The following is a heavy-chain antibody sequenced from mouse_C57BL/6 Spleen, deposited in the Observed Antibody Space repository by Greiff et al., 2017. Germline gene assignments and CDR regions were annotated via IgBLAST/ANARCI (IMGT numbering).Heavy chain of an antibody. J-gene: IGHJ2*01. Sequence: EVQLVESGPGLVKPSQSLSLTCSVTGYSITSGYYWNWIRQFPGNKLEWMGYISYDGSNNYNPSLKNRISITRDTSKNQFFLKLNSVTTEDTATYYCARGGNYYGNYFDYWGQGTTLTVSS. CDR2: ISYDGSN. CDR1: GYSITSGYY. D-gene: IGHD1-1*01. V-gene: IGHV3-6*01. CDR3: ARGGNYYGNYFDY.